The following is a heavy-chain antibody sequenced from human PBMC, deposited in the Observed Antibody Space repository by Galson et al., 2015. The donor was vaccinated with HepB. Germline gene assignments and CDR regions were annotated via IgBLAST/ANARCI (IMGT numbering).Heavy chain of an antibody. CDR2: INPSGGST. J-gene: IGHJ3*02. Sequence: SVKVSCKAFGYTFTSYYMHWVRQAPGQGLEWMGIINPSGGSTSYAQKFQGRVTMTRDTSTSTVYMELSSLRSEDTAVYYCARDFAIYYDSSGYYPDDAFDIWGQGTMVTVSS. D-gene: IGHD3-22*01. CDR3: ARDFAIYYDSSGYYPDDAFDI. V-gene: IGHV1-46*01. CDR1: GYTFTSYY.